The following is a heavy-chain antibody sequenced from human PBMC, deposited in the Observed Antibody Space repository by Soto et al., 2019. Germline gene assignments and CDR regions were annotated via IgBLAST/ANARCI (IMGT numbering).Heavy chain of an antibody. V-gene: IGHV1-2*04. J-gene: IGHJ4*02. D-gene: IGHD4-17*01. Sequence: QGQLLQSGAEVKKPGASVKVSCKTSGYSFTDYKLHWVRQAPGQGLEWMGWVDPNGGGSNSVQKFQGSVTMTWDTSITTAYLDLTRLTTNDTATYFCATWVDYGDFEGFDFWGQGTLVTVSS. CDR2: VDPNGGGS. CDR1: GYSFTDYK. CDR3: ATWVDYGDFEGFDF.